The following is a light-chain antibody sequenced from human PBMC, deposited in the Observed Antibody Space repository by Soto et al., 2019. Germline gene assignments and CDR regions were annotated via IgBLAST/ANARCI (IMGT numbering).Light chain of an antibody. CDR2: RAS. J-gene: IGKJ1*01. CDR3: QQYNTYSRT. Sequence: DIQMTQDPSTLSAFVGDRVTITCRASQNIGTSLAWYQQKPGKAPKLLIYRASWLESGVSSRFSGSETGTEFTLTISGLQPDDFATYYCQQYNTYSRTFGQGTKVDIK. CDR1: QNIGTS. V-gene: IGKV1-5*03.